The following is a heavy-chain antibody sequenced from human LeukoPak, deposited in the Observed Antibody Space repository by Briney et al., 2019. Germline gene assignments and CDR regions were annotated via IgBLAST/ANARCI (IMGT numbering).Heavy chain of an antibody. CDR1: GYTFTGYG. D-gene: IGHD3-9*01. CDR2: ISPYNYNT. V-gene: IGHV1-18*01. Sequence: ASVKVSCKASGYTFTGYGISWVRQAPGQGLEWMGWISPYNYNTNYAQNLQGRVTMTTDTSTSTAYMELRRLRSDDTAVYYCAREYYDILSGYLEPGDYYYYDYMDVWGKGTTVTVSS. J-gene: IGHJ6*03. CDR3: AREYYDILSGYLEPGDYYYYDYMDV.